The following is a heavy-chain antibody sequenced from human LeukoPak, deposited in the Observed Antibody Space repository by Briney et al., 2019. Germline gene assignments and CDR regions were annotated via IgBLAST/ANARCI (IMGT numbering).Heavy chain of an antibody. Sequence: GGSLRLSCAASGFTFSSYGMHWVRQAPGKGLEWVAFIRYDGSNKYYADSVKGRFTISRDNSKNTLYLQMNNLRAEDTAVYYCAKDHYYDSSGSEYYFDYWGQGTLVTVSS. CDR3: AKDHYYDSSGSEYYFDY. D-gene: IGHD3-22*01. CDR2: IRYDGSNK. J-gene: IGHJ4*02. V-gene: IGHV3-30*02. CDR1: GFTFSSYG.